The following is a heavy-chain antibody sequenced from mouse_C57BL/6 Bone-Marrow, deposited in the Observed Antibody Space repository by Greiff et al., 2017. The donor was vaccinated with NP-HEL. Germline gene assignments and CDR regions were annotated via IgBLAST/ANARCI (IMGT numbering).Heavy chain of an antibody. CDR2: INPNNGGT. V-gene: IGHV1-18*01. J-gene: IGHJ2*01. CDR3: ARRAPITTARLDY. Sequence: VQLQQSGPELVKPGASVKIPCKASGYTFTDYNMDWVKQSHGKSLEWIGDINPNNGGTIYNQKFKGKATLTVDKSSSTAYMELRSLTSEDTAVYYCARRAPITTARLDYWGQGTTLTVSS. CDR1: GYTFTDYN. D-gene: IGHD1-2*01.